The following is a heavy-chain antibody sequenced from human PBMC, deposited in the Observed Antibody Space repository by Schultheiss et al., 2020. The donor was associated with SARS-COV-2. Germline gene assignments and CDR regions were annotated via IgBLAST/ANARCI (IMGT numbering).Heavy chain of an antibody. CDR1: GFTFGDYA. Sequence: SCTASGFTFGDYAMSWFRQSPGKGLEWIGYIYYTGSTNYNPSLKSRVTISVDTSKNQFSLNLRSVTAADTAVYYCARWGREWYSSSWWGGVDWFDPWGQGTLVTVSS. J-gene: IGHJ5*02. D-gene: IGHD6-13*01. CDR3: ARWGREWYSSSWWGGVDWFDP. V-gene: IGHV4-59*08. CDR2: IYYTGST.